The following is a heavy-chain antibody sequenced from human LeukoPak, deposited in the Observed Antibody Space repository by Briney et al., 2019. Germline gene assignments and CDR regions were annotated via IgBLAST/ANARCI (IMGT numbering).Heavy chain of an antibody. CDR2: MNPNSGNT. J-gene: IGHJ4*02. Sequence: ASVKVSCKASGYTFTSYDINWVRQATGQGLEWMGWMNPNSGNTGYAQKFQGRVTITRNTSISTAYMELSSLRSEDTAVYYCARGRFSQDPLDYWGQGTLVTVSS. CDR3: ARGRFSQDPLDY. D-gene: IGHD2/OR15-2a*01. CDR1: GYTFTSYD. V-gene: IGHV1-8*03.